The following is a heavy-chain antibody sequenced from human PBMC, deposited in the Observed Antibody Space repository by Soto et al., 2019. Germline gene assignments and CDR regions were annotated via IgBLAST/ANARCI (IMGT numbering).Heavy chain of an antibody. CDR3: ATRRKRFSDFYYYGMDV. Sequence: QVHLVQSGAEMRKPGSSVRVSCKASGGPFTNYGLNWVRQAPGQGLEWMGGVIPIFGSATYAQKFQDRVPFTADESTTTAYLELSGLRLDDTAIYYCATRRKRFSDFYYYGMDVWGQGTTVTVSS. V-gene: IGHV1-69*12. CDR2: VIPIFGSA. CDR1: GGPFTNYG. J-gene: IGHJ6*02. D-gene: IGHD3-10*01.